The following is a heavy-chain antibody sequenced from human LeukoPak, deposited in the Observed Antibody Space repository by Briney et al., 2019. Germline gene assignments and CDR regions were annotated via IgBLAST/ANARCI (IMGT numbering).Heavy chain of an antibody. D-gene: IGHD2-8*02. CDR2: VSGSGGST. J-gene: IGHJ4*02. Sequence: PGRSLRLSCTASGFTFSRNAMTWVRQAPGKGLEWVSGVSGSGGSTYYADSVKGRFTISRDNSMNTLYLQMNSLRAEDTAVYYCAKDYTGSNYWGQGTLVTVSS. CDR3: AKDYTGSNY. V-gene: IGHV3-23*01. CDR1: GFTFSRNA.